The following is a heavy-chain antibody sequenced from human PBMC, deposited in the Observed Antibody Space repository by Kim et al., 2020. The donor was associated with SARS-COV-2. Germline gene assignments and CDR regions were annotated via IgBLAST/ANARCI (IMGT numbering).Heavy chain of an antibody. CDR1: GFTFSSYW. J-gene: IGHJ3*02. Sequence: GGSLRLSCAASGFTFSSYWMNWVRQAPGKGLEWVANIKQDGNQKYYVDSVKGRFTISRDNAKNSLYLQMNSLRAEETAVYYCARVGDLYSSWGDAFYIWG. D-gene: IGHD6-13*01. CDR3: ARVGDLYSSWGDAFYI. V-gene: IGHV3-7*01. CDR2: IKQDGNQK.